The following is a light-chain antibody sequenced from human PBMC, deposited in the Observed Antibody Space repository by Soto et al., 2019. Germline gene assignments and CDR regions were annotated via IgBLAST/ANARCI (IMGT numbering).Light chain of an antibody. Sequence: EVVMTLSPATLSVSPGERATLSCRASQSVNTNLAWYQQKPGQAPRLLIYGASTRATGVPARFSGSGSGTEFTLTIRSLQSEDFAVYYCQQYDNWPPITFGQGTRLEIK. J-gene: IGKJ5*01. CDR3: QQYDNWPPIT. CDR1: QSVNTN. V-gene: IGKV3-15*01. CDR2: GAS.